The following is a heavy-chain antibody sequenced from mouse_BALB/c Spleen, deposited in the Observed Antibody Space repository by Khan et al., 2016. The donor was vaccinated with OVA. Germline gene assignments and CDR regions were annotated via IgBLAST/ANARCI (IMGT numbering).Heavy chain of an antibody. CDR1: GYTFTNYW. Sequence: QVQLKESGTELVRPGASVKLSCKASGYTFTNYWINWVKQRPGQGLEWIGNIYPSDSYTNYNQKFKDKATLTVDKSSSTAYMQLSSPTSEDSAVYYYTREDVDGSSVAYWGQGTLVTVSA. D-gene: IGHD2-3*01. CDR2: IYPSDSYT. CDR3: TREDVDGSSVAY. V-gene: IGHV1-69*02. J-gene: IGHJ3*01.